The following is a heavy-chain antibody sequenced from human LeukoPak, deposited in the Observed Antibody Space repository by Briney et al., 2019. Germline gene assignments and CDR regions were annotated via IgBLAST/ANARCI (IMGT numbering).Heavy chain of an antibody. D-gene: IGHD6-19*01. Sequence: ASVKVSCKASGYTFTSYDINWVRQATGQGLEWMGWMNPNSGNTGYAQKFQGRVTITRNTSISPAYMELSSLRSEDTAVYYCAREVGQYSSGWLSSEYYFDYWGQGTLVTVSS. CDR3: AREVGQYSSGWLSSEYYFDY. V-gene: IGHV1-8*03. J-gene: IGHJ4*02. CDR1: GYTFTSYD. CDR2: MNPNSGNT.